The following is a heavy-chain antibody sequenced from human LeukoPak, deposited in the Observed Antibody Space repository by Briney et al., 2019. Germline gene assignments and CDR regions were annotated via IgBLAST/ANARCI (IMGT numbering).Heavy chain of an antibody. Sequence: TSGESLKISCKGSGYSFTSYWIGWVRQMPGKGLEWMGIIYPGDSDTRYSPSFQGQVTISADKSISTAYLQWSSLKASDTAMYYCARRAYSYGYMDYYYMDVWGKGTTVTVSS. CDR2: IYPGDSDT. V-gene: IGHV5-51*01. J-gene: IGHJ6*03. D-gene: IGHD5-18*01. CDR1: GYSFTSYW. CDR3: ARRAYSYGYMDYYYMDV.